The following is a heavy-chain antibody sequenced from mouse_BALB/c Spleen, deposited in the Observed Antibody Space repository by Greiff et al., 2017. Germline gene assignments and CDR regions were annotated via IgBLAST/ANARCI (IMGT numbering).Heavy chain of an antibody. Sequence: QVQLQQSGPELVKPGASVKISCKASGYTFTSYDINSVKQRPGQGLEWIGCIYPGDGSTKYNEKFKGKATLTADKSSSTAYMQLSSLTSEDSAVYYCARGGYDTGSFAYWGQGTLVTVSA. J-gene: IGHJ3*01. CDR1: GYTFTSYD. D-gene: IGHD2-2*01. CDR2: IYPGDGST. CDR3: ARGGYDTGSFAY. V-gene: IGHV1S56*01.